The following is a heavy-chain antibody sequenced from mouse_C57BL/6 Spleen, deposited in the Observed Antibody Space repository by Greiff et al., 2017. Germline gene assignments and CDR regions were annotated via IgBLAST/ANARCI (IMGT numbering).Heavy chain of an antibody. J-gene: IGHJ4*01. CDR3: ARGAYYYGSRDAMDY. D-gene: IGHD1-1*01. CDR2: ISSGSSTI. Sequence: EVKLMESGGGLVKPGGSLKLSCAASGFTFSDYGMHWVRQAPETGLEWVAYISSGSSTIYYADTVKGRFTISRDNAKNTLFLQMTSLRSEDTAMYYCARGAYYYGSRDAMDYWGQGTSVTVSS. V-gene: IGHV5-17*01. CDR1: GFTFSDYG.